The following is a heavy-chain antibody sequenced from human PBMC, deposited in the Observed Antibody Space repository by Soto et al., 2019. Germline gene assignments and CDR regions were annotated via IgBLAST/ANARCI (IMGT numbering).Heavy chain of an antibody. Sequence: ETLSLAGPVSGVSVSSGSYYWSWIRQPPGKGLEWIGYIYYSGSTNYNPSLKSRVTISVDTSKNQFSLKLSSVTAADTAVYYCARAGYDSSGYCAYFDYWGQGTLVTVYS. CDR3: ARAGYDSSGYCAYFDY. V-gene: IGHV4-61*01. D-gene: IGHD3-22*01. J-gene: IGHJ4*02. CDR1: GVSVSSGSYY. CDR2: IYYSGST.